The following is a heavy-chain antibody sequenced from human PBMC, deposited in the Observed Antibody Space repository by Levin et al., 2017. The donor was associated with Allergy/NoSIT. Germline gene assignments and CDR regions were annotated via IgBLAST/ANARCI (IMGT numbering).Heavy chain of an antibody. CDR2: INPSGGST. Sequence: ASVKVSCKASGYTFTSYYMHWVRQAPGQGLEWMGIINPSGGSTSYAQKFQGRVTMTRDTSTSTVYMELSSLRSEDTAVYYCARGGGIVLMVYAPEPHGGDYYGMDVWGQGTTVTVSS. V-gene: IGHV1-46*01. D-gene: IGHD2-8*01. J-gene: IGHJ6*02. CDR3: ARGGGIVLMVYAPEPHGGDYYGMDV. CDR1: GYTFTSYY.